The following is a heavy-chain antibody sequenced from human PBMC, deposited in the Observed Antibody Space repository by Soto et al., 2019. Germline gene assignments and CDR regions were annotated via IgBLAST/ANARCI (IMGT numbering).Heavy chain of an antibody. CDR2: IYYSGST. CDR3: ASLPNYCYYGMDV. V-gene: IGHV4-39*01. Sequence: QLQLQESGPGLVKPSETLSLTCTVSGGSISSSSYYWGWIRQPPGKGLEWIGSIYYSGSTYYNPSLKSRVTISVDTSKNQFSLKLSSVTAADTAVYYCASLPNYCYYGMDVWGQGTTVTVSS. CDR1: GGSISSSSYY. J-gene: IGHJ6*02.